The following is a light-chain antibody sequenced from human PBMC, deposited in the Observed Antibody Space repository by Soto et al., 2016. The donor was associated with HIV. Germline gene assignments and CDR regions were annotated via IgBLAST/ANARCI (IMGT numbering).Light chain of an antibody. Sequence: SYVLTQPPSVSVASGKTARITCGGNNIGSKSVHWYQQKPGQAPVLVVYDDSDRPSGIPERFSGSNSGNTATLTITWVEAGDEADYYCQVWDSSGDYYVFGTGTKVTVL. CDR2: DDS. CDR3: QVWDSSGDYYV. J-gene: IGLJ1*01. CDR1: NIGSKS. V-gene: IGLV3-21*01.